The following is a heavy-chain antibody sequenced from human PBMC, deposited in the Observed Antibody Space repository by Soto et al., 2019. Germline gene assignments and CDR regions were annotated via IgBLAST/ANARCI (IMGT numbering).Heavy chain of an antibody. CDR3: ARGGSGTYARFDP. J-gene: IGHJ5*02. Sequence: ASVKVSCKASGYTFTSYAMHWVRQAPGQRLEWMGWINAGNGNTKYSQKFQGRVTITRDTSASTAYMELSSLRSEDTAVYYCARGGSGTYARFDPWGQGTLVTVSS. V-gene: IGHV1-3*01. D-gene: IGHD3-10*01. CDR1: GYTFTSYA. CDR2: INAGNGNT.